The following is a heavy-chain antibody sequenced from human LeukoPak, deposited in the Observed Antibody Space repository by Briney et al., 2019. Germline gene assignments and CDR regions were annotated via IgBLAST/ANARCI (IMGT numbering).Heavy chain of an antibody. CDR2: ISVDGGDI. CDR1: RFAFHNYA. V-gene: IGHV3-23*01. Sequence: GGSLRLSCAASRFAFHNYAMTWIRQAPERGLEWVSSISVDGGDIKYTDSAKGRFTISRDNSKGTLYLQMDSLRVEDTAVYYCGKDPNGNFIGAFDFWGQGTMVTVSS. D-gene: IGHD4-23*01. J-gene: IGHJ3*01. CDR3: GKDPNGNFIGAFDF.